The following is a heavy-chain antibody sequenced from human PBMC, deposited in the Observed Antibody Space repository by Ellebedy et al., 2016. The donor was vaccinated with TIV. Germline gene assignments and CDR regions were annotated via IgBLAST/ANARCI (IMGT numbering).Heavy chain of an antibody. D-gene: IGHD3-10*01. CDR2: INPSDGST. J-gene: IGHJ6*02. V-gene: IGHV1-46*01. CDR3: SRAGEEGFGELLRMTTLKHYYYGMDV. CDR1: GYTFTSYY. Sequence: AVSVKVSCKASGYTFTSYYMHWVRQAPGQGLEWMGIINPSDGSTSYAQNFQGRVTMTRDTSTSTVFMELSSLRSEDTALYYSSRAGEEGFGELLRMTTLKHYYYGMDVWGQGTTVTVSS.